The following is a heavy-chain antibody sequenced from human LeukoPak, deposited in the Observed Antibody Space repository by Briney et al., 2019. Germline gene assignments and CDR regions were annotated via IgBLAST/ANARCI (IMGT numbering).Heavy chain of an antibody. CDR1: GFTFSSYA. J-gene: IGHJ4*02. CDR2: INGSGDRK. Sequence: GGSLRLSCAASGFTFSSYAMSWVRQAPGKGLEWVSTINGSGDRKYYTDSVKGRFTISRVSPENTLYLQMNSLRADDTAVYYCAKDPYSSPYYGPGYLGQGTLVTVSS. V-gene: IGHV3-23*01. D-gene: IGHD6-19*01. CDR3: AKDPYSSPYYGPGY.